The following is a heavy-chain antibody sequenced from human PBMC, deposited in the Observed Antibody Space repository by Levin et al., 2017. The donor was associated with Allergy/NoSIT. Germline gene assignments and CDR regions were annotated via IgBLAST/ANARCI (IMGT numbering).Heavy chain of an antibody. CDR1: GGSISSYY. J-gene: IGHJ4*02. Sequence: PSETLSLTCTVSGGSISSYYWSWIRQPPGKGLEWIGYIYYSGSTNYNPSLKSRVTISVDTSKNQFSLKLSSVTAADTAVYYCARWPMTTVTTPDYWGQGTLVTVSS. V-gene: IGHV4-59*01. CDR3: ARWPMTTVTTPDY. CDR2: IYYSGST. D-gene: IGHD4-17*01.